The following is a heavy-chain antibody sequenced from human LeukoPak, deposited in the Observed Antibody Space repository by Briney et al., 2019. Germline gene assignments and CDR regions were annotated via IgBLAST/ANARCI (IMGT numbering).Heavy chain of an antibody. CDR1: GFTFSYYA. J-gene: IGHJ5*02. CDR2: INHSGST. CDR3: ARGRMPALGYCSSTSCYTERTTAFDP. D-gene: IGHD2-2*02. V-gene: IGHV4-34*01. Sequence: GSLRLSCAGSGFTFSYYAMSWIRQPPGKGLEWIGEINHSGSTNYNPSLKSRVTISVDTSKNQFSLKLSSVTAADTTVYYCARGRMPALGYCSSTSCYTERTTAFDPWGQGTLVTVSS.